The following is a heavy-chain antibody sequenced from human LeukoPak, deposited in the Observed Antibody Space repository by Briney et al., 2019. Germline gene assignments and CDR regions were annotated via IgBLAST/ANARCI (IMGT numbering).Heavy chain of an antibody. J-gene: IGHJ3*02. Sequence: GRSLRLSCAASGFTFSSYAMHWVRQAPGKGLEWVAVISYDGSNKYYADSVKGRFTISRDNSKNTLYLQMNSLRAEDTAVYYCARPRRGYGTHDAIDIWGQGTMVTVSS. V-gene: IGHV3-30*04. CDR3: ARPRRGYGTHDAIDI. CDR1: GFTFSSYA. D-gene: IGHD6-25*01. CDR2: ISYDGSNK.